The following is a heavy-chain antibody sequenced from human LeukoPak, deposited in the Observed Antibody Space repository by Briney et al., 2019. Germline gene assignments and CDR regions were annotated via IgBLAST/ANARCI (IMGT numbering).Heavy chain of an antibody. J-gene: IGHJ5*02. CDR3: VRETRDDNNHPRFDP. V-gene: IGHV3-74*01. CDR2: VNADASDT. Sequence: QSGGSLRLSCAASGFTFKNYWMHWVRQAPGKGLVWVSRVNADASDTAYADSVKGRFTIYRDNARNTLYLHMNGLRAEDAAVYYCVRETRDDNNHPRFDPWGQGTLVTVSS. CDR1: GFTFKNYW. D-gene: IGHD5-24*01.